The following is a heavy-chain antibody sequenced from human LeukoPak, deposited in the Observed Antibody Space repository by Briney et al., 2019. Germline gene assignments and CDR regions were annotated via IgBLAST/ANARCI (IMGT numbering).Heavy chain of an antibody. CDR3: ASFYQAYYFDY. CDR2: IFYTGST. CDR1: GGSISSGDYY. Sequence: PSEPVSLTCTVSGGSISSGDYYWSWIRQPPGKGLEWIGYIFYTGSTYYNPSLKSRVTISVDTSKNQFSLKLSSVTAADTAVYYCASFYQAYYFDYWGQRTLVSASS. J-gene: IGHJ4*02. D-gene: IGHD2-21*01. V-gene: IGHV4-30-4*01.